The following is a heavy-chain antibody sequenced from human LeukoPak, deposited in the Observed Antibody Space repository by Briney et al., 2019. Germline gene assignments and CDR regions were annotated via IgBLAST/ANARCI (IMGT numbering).Heavy chain of an antibody. CDR1: GFSFSNYW. J-gene: IGHJ4*02. D-gene: IGHD2-15*01. V-gene: IGHV3-7*03. Sequence: PGGSLRLSCAASGFSFSNYWMGWVRQAPGKGLACVANIKTDGSETYYVDSVKGRFTISRDNAKNSLFLQMNSLRAEDTAVYYCARLRYCSGGSCYFFDYWGQGTLVTVSS. CDR2: IKTDGSET. CDR3: ARLRYCSGGSCYFFDY.